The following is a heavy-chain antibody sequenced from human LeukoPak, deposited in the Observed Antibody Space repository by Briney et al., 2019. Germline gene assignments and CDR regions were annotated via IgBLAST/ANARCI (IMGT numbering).Heavy chain of an antibody. D-gene: IGHD3-22*01. Sequence: ASVKVSCKASGCTFTSYYMHWVRQAPGQGLEWMGIINPSGGSTSYAQKFQGRVTMTRDTSTSTVYMELSSLRSEDTAVYYYARDDYYDSSGYYYSGPFDYWGQGTLVTVSS. J-gene: IGHJ4*02. CDR3: ARDDYYDSSGYYYSGPFDY. CDR2: INPSGGST. V-gene: IGHV1-46*01. CDR1: GCTFTSYY.